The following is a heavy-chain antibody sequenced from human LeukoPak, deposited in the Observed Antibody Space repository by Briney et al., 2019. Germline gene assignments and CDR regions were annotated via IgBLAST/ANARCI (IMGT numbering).Heavy chain of an antibody. CDR3: AKDLTYNWNYFDY. D-gene: IGHD1-20*01. Sequence: GGSLRLSCAASGFTFSSYGMHWVRQAPGKGLEWVAFIRYDGSNKYYAVSVKGRFTISRDNSKNTLYLQMNSLRAEDTAVYYCAKDLTYNWNYFDYWGQGTLVTVSS. V-gene: IGHV3-30*02. J-gene: IGHJ4*02. CDR1: GFTFSSYG. CDR2: IRYDGSNK.